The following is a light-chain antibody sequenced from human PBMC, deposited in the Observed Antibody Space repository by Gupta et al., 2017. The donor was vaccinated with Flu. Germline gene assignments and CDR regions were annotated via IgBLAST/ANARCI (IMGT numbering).Light chain of an antibody. CDR3: ATWDTGLNAGVV. Sequence: TISCSGSSSNIEKNYVSWYQKFPGAAPKLLIDDSYQRPSGMPDRFSGSKSGTSATLVIVGLQSGDEADYYCATWDTGLNAGVVFGGGTKLTV. CDR1: SSNIEKNY. V-gene: IGLV1-51*01. J-gene: IGLJ2*01. CDR2: DSY.